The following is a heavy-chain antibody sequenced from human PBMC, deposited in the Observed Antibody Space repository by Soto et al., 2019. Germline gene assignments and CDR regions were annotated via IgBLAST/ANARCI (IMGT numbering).Heavy chain of an antibody. CDR3: ARHGERTIRSLNWFDP. CDR2: IYHSGST. CDR1: GGSISSSNW. J-gene: IGHJ5*02. Sequence: SETLSLTCAVSGGSISSSNWWSWVRQPPGKGLEWIGEIYHSGSTNYNPSLKSRVTISVDTSNNQSSLKLSSVTAADTAVYYCARHGERTIRSLNWFDPWGQGALVTVSS. D-gene: IGHD4-17*01. V-gene: IGHV4-4*02.